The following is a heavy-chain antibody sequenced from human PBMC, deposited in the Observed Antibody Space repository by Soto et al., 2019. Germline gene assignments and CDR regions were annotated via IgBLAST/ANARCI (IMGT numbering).Heavy chain of an antibody. Sequence: PSETLSLTCSVSGASIMNYYWSWVRQPPGKGLEWIGHLYHGGNTVSNPSLKSRVTISLDTSKNHSSLNLSSVTAADTAVYYCAGGAISYPRGWLDPWGQGALVTVSS. V-gene: IGHV4-59*13. CDR3: AGGAISYPRGWLDP. J-gene: IGHJ5*02. CDR2: LYHGGNT. CDR1: GASIMNYY. D-gene: IGHD3-3*01.